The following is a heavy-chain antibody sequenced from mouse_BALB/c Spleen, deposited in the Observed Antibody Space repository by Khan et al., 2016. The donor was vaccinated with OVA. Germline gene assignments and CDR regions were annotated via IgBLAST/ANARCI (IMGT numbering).Heavy chain of an antibody. CDR2: ISYSGST. Sequence: EVQLQESGPGLVKPSQSLSLTCTVTGYSITSDYAWNWIRQFPGNKLEWMGYISYSGSTNYNPSLKSRISITRDTSKDQFFLQLKSVTSEDTATYYCASELGRYDALDYWGQGTSVTGAS. D-gene: IGHD4-1*01. CDR3: ASELGRYDALDY. J-gene: IGHJ4*01. V-gene: IGHV3-2*02. CDR1: GYSITSDYA.